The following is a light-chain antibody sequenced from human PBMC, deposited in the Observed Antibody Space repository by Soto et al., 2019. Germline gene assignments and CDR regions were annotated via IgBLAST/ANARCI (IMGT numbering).Light chain of an antibody. V-gene: IGKV3D-15*01. CDR1: HSVSSN. Sequence: EIVMTQSPATLSVSPGERATLSCRASHSVSSNLAWYQQKPGQAPRLLIYGASTRATAIPARFSGSWSGTEFTLTISSLQSEDFAAYYCQQYNTWPYTFGQGTKLEIK. CDR3: QQYNTWPYT. CDR2: GAS. J-gene: IGKJ2*01.